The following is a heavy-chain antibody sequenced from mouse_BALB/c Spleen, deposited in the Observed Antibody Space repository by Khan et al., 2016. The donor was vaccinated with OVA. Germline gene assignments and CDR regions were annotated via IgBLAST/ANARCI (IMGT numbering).Heavy chain of an antibody. D-gene: IGHD1-1*01. CDR3: AMGVYYGSSYDCYAMDY. CDR1: GFTFSNYW. Sequence: EVQLVETGGGLVQPGGSMKLSCVASGFTFSNYWMNWVRQSPEKGLEWVAEIRLKSNNYATHYAVSVKGRFTISRDDSKSSVYLQMNNLRAEDTSIYYCAMGVYYGSSYDCYAMDYWGQGTSVTVSS. J-gene: IGHJ4*01. CDR2: IRLKSNNYAT. V-gene: IGHV6-6*02.